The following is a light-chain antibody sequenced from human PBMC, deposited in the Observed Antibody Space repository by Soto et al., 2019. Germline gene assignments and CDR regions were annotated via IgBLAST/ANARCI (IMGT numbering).Light chain of an antibody. V-gene: IGKV3-20*01. CDR3: QQYGTSPRT. CDR1: ERGSSNS. CDR2: GAS. J-gene: IGKJ1*01. Sequence: EIVLTQSPCTLYLSPGERATLSCRATERGSSNSLAWYQQKPGQAPRKQIYGASIRATGIPDRFSGSGSETDFTLTSSRLEPEDFAVYYCQQYGTSPRTFGQGTKVEIK.